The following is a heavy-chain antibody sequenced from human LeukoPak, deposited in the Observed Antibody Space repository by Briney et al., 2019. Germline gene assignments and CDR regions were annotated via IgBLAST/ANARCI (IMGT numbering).Heavy chain of an antibody. CDR1: GFTFSGSA. Sequence: GGSLRLSCAASGFTFSGSAMHWVRQASGKGLEWLGRIRSKANSYATAYAASVKGRFTISRDDSKNTAYLQMNSLKTEDTAVYYCTRLYLSYDFWSGYYSGADYWGQGTLVTVSS. J-gene: IGHJ4*02. CDR3: TRLYLSYDFWSGYYSGADY. V-gene: IGHV3-73*01. CDR2: IRSKANSYAT. D-gene: IGHD3-3*01.